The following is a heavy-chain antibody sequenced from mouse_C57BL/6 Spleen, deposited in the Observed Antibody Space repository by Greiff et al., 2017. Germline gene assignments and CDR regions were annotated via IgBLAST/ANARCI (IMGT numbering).Heavy chain of an antibody. D-gene: IGHD1-1*01. V-gene: IGHV1-50*01. CDR3: ARVGATVVGFDY. J-gene: IGHJ2*01. CDR2: IDPSDSYT. CDR1: GYTFTSYW. Sequence: QVHVKQPGAELVKPGASVKLSCKASGYTFTSYWMQWVKPRPGQGLEWIGEIDPSDSYTNYNQKFKGKATLTVDTSSSTAYMQLSSLTSEDSAVYYCARVGATVVGFDYWGQGTTLTVSS.